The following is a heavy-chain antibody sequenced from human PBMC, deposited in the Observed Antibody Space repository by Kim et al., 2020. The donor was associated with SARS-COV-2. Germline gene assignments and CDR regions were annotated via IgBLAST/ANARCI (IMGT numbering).Heavy chain of an antibody. CDR2: ITYDGTNK. V-gene: IGHV3-30*04. Sequence: GGSLRLSCAGSGFNIKTYAMHWVRQAPGKGLEWVAGITYDGTNKYYPDSVKGRFTIARDNSQNTLSLQMDSLRPEDTAIYYCARENNAFDVWGQGTLVTV. CDR3: ARENNAFDV. CDR1: GFNIKTYA. J-gene: IGHJ3*01.